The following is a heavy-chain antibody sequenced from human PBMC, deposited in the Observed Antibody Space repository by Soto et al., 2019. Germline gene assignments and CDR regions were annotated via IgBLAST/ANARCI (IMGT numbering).Heavy chain of an antibody. D-gene: IGHD5-12*01. Sequence: QVQLQESGPGLVKPSQTLSLTCTVSGGSISNADYYWSWVRQPPGKGLEWIGYIYYSGSSFFDPSLKSRVTMSKDTSKNQFSLRLTSVTAADTAVYYCARAIVVTVGGMAVWGRGTTVTVSS. CDR3: ARAIVVTVGGMAV. V-gene: IGHV4-30-4*01. J-gene: IGHJ6*02. CDR2: IYYSGSS. CDR1: GGSISNADYY.